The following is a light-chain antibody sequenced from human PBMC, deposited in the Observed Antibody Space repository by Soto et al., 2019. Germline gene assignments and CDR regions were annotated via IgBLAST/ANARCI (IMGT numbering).Light chain of an antibody. CDR2: DAS. CDR1: QSVSSY. J-gene: IGKJ4*01. CDR3: QQRSNWPS. Sequence: EIVLTQSPGTLSLSPGERATLSCRASQSVSSYLAWYQQKPGQAPRLLIYDASNRATGIPARFSGGGSGTDFTLTISSLEPEDFAVYYCQQRSNWPSFGGGTKVDIK. V-gene: IGKV3-11*01.